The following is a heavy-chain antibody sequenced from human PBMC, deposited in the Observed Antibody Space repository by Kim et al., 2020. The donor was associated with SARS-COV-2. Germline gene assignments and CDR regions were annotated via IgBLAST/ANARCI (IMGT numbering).Heavy chain of an antibody. CDR2: INTDTANP. J-gene: IGHJ5*02. Sequence: ASVKVSCKAAGYTFTSCAMNWVRQAPGQGLEWMGWINTDTANPTYAQGFTERFVFSLDTSANTAYLQISGLKTEDTAVYYCARGYYYDFWSGYEGDNWFDPWGQGTLVTVSS. V-gene: IGHV7-4-1*02. CDR3: ARGYYYDFWSGYEGDNWFDP. D-gene: IGHD3-3*01. CDR1: GYTFTSCA.